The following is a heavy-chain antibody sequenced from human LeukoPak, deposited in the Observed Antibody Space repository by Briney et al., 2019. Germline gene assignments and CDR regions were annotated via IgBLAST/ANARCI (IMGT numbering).Heavy chain of an antibody. CDR2: RYYSGST. CDR3: ARDFRDWFDP. V-gene: IGHV4-30-4*07. J-gene: IGHJ5*02. CDR1: GGSISSGGYS. D-gene: IGHD3-10*01. Sequence: PSETLSLTGAVSGGSISSGGYSWRWIRQPPGKGLEWIGYRYYSGSTYYNPSLKSRVTISVDTSKNQFSLKLSSVTAADTAVYYCARDFRDWFDPWGQGALVTVSS.